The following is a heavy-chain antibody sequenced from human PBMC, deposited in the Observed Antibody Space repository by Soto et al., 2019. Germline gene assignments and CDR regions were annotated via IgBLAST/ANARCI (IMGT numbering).Heavy chain of an antibody. J-gene: IGHJ4*02. Sequence: QLQLVESGGGVVQPGRSLRLSCAASGFTFSSYAMHWVRRAPGKGLEWIAVMSYDGSNKYYADSVKGRFTISRDNSKNTLYLQMNSLRPEDTALYYCARDGGAYWGQGTLVIVSS. CDR1: GFTFSSYA. V-gene: IGHV3-30-3*01. CDR2: MSYDGSNK. CDR3: ARDGGAY. D-gene: IGHD3-16*01.